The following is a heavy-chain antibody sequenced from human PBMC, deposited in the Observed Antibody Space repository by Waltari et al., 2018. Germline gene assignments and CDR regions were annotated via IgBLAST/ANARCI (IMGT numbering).Heavy chain of an antibody. CDR3: ARCRSVAFSFYYYSMEV. D-gene: IGHD3-10*01. CDR1: GFHFSSYV. V-gene: IGHV3-23*01. Sequence: EEQLLESGGGLVQPGGSLALHCSLSGFHFSSYVLNWVRQAPGGGLEWIAGISGGGSSTYYADSVKGRFTISRDNSKKTVFLQMSSLRAEDTAVYYCARCRSVAFSFYYYSMEVWGQGTTVSVSS. J-gene: IGHJ6*02. CDR2: ISGGGSST.